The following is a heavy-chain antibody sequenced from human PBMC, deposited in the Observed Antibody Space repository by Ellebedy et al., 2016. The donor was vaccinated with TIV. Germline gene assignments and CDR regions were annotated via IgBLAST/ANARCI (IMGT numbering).Heavy chain of an antibody. D-gene: IGHD2-15*01. CDR2: IDPSDSYT. J-gene: IGHJ3*02. V-gene: IGHV5-10-1*01. Sequence: ASVKVSCKGSGYSFTSYWISWVRQMPGKGLEWMGRIDPSDSYTNYSPSFQGHVTISADKSISTAYLQWSSLKASDTAMYYCARHPAVAATYVAFEIWGQGTMVTVSS. CDR3: ARHPAVAATYVAFEI. CDR1: GYSFTSYW.